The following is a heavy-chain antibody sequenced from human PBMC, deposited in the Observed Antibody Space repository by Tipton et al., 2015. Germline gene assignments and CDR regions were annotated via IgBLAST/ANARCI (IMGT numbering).Heavy chain of an antibody. V-gene: IGHV4-59*01. CDR1: GGSIDSYY. CDR2: IDFRGST. J-gene: IGHJ4*02. Sequence: TLSLTCTVSGGSIDSYYWSWIRQPPGKRLEWIGYIDFRGSTEYNPSVKSRVSISVDRSKTQFSLKMSSVTATDTAVYYCARARGRHGGLFDSWGQGTLVTVSS. D-gene: IGHD4-23*01. CDR3: ARARGRHGGLFDS.